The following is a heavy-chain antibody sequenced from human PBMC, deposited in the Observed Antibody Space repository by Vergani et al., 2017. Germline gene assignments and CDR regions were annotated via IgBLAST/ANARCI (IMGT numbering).Heavy chain of an antibody. Sequence: QVQLVQSGAELKKPGASVSVSCKCSRHTFQTYGISWVRQAPGKGLEWMAWIRPYTGHTIYAQKFQDRVTMTADTSTNTAYMELRSLRSDDTAVYFCARVAPSNSEVTPTAFDVWGQGTMVTVSS. J-gene: IGHJ3*01. CDR2: IRPYTGHT. CDR3: ARVAPSNSEVTPTAFDV. V-gene: IGHV1-18*01. CDR1: RHTFQTYG. D-gene: IGHD1-1*01.